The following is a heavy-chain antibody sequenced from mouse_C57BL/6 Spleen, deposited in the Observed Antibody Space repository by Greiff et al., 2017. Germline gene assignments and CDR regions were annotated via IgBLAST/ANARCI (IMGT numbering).Heavy chain of an antibody. Sequence: EVKLMESGGGLVQPGGSLSLSCAASGFTFTDYYMSWVRQPPGKALEWLGFIRNKANGYTTEYSASVKGRFTISRDNSQSILYLQMNALRAEDSATYYCARYKLSSRSAWFAYWGQGTLVTVSA. D-gene: IGHD1-1*02. CDR1: GFTFTDYY. CDR3: ARYKLSSRSAWFAY. CDR2: IRNKANGYTT. J-gene: IGHJ3*01. V-gene: IGHV7-3*01.